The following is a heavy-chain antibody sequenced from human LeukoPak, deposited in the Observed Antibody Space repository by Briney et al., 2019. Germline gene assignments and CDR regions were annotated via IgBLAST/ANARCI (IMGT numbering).Heavy chain of an antibody. D-gene: IGHD6-13*01. Sequence: GASVKVSCKASGGTFSSYAISWVRQAPGQGLEWMGGIIPIFGTANYAQKFQGRVTITTDESTSTAYMELSSLRSEDTAVYYCARVQRVATAGTQNWFDPWGQGTLVTVSS. J-gene: IGHJ5*02. CDR2: IIPIFGTA. CDR3: ARVQRVATAGTQNWFDP. V-gene: IGHV1-69*05. CDR1: GGTFSSYA.